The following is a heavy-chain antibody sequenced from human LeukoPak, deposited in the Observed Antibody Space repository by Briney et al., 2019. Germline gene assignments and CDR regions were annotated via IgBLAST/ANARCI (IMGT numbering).Heavy chain of an antibody. CDR1: GGSISSTNYY. D-gene: IGHD1-1*01. CDR3: ARRYNWNDRWD. V-gene: IGHV4-39*07. Sequence: PSETLSLTCTVSGGSISSTNYYWGWIRQPPGKGLEWIGSIYYSGSTYYNPSLKSRLTISLDTSKNQFSLRLSSVTVTDTAFYYCARRYNWNDRWDWGQGTLVTVSP. J-gene: IGHJ4*02. CDR2: IYYSGST.